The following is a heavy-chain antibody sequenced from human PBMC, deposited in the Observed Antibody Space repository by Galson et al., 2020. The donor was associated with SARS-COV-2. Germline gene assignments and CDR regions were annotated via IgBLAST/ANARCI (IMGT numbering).Heavy chain of an antibody. D-gene: IGHD1-1*01. J-gene: IGHJ6*02. Sequence: GGSLRLSCTASGFNFGDYGMSWVRQAPGKGLEWVGFMRHKAYGGTPEYAASVRDRFSISTDESKSIAYLQLSNLKTADTAVYYCTRVLGWNSPGAGMDVWGQGTTVTVSS. CDR2: MRHKAYGGTP. CDR1: GFNFGDYG. V-gene: IGHV3-49*04. CDR3: TRVLGWNSPGAGMDV.